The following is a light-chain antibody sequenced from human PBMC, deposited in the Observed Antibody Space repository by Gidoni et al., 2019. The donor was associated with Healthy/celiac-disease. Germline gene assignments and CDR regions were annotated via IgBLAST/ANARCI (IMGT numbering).Light chain of an antibody. V-gene: IGLV2-23*02. CDR3: CSYAGSSTL. Sequence: QPALTQPPSVSRSPGQSITISSTATSTDVGSYNFVSWYQQHPSKAPKLMIYEVSKRPSGVSNRFAGSKSGNTASLTIAGLQAEDEADYYCCSYAGSSTLFGGGTKLTVL. J-gene: IGLJ2*01. CDR2: EVS. CDR1: STDVGSYNF.